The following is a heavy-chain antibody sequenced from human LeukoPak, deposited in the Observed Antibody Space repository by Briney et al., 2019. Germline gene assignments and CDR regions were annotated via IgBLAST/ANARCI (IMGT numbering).Heavy chain of an antibody. Sequence: QTSETLSLTCIVSGASISSDHWTWIRQPPGKGLEWIGKIDYPGSTNYNPSLKSRVTISVDTSKDQFSLKLTSVTAADTAVYYCARGLHSRSSGRRFDVFEIWGQGTMVTVSS. D-gene: IGHD6-6*01. J-gene: IGHJ3*02. CDR2: IDYPGST. V-gene: IGHV4-59*01. CDR3: ARGLHSRSSGRRFDVFEI. CDR1: GASISSDH.